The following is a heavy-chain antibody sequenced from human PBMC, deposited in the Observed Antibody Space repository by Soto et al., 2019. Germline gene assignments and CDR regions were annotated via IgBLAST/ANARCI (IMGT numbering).Heavy chain of an antibody. D-gene: IGHD3-9*01. J-gene: IGHJ4*02. CDR3: AKDTATLRYFDWLLEDY. Sequence: GGSLRLSCAASGFTFSSYAMSWVRHAPGKGLEWVSAISGSGGSTYYADSVKGRFTISRDNSKNTRYLQMNSLRAEDTAVYYCAKDTATLRYFDWLLEDYWGQGTLVTVSS. V-gene: IGHV3-23*01. CDR1: GFTFSSYA. CDR2: ISGSGGST.